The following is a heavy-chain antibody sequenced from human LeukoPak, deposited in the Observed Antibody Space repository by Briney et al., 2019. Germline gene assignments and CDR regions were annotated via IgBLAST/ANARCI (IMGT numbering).Heavy chain of an antibody. CDR2: IKQDGSEK. D-gene: IGHD1-26*01. J-gene: IGHJ4*02. CDR1: GFAFSSYW. V-gene: IGHV3-7*01. Sequence: PGGSLRLSCAASGFAFSSYWMSWVRQAPGRGLEWLANIKQDGSEKYCVDSVKGRFTISRDNDKKSLYVQMNSLRAEDTAVYYCATWWEPFVTYWGQGTLVTVSS. CDR3: ATWWEPFVTY.